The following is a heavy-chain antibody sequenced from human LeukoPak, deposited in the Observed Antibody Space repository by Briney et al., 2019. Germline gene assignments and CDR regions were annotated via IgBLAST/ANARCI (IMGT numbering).Heavy chain of an antibody. CDR1: GFTFDDYA. CDR3: AKGAGGIAVAGTGGSYFDY. D-gene: IGHD6-19*01. V-gene: IGHV3-9*03. Sequence: PGGSLRPSCAASGFTFDDYAMHWVRQAPGKGLEWVSGISWDSGSIGYADSVKGRVTISRDNAKNSLHLQMNSLRAEDMALYYCAKGAGGIAVAGTGGSYFDYWGQGTLVTVSS. CDR2: ISWDSGSI. J-gene: IGHJ4*02.